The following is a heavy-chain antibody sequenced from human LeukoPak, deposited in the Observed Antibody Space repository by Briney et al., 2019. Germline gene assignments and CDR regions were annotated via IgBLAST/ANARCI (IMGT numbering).Heavy chain of an antibody. CDR2: IYYSGST. D-gene: IGHD3-22*01. V-gene: IGHV4-59*08. CDR3: ARHVRYYYDSSGYYPFDY. Sequence: SETLSLTCTVSGGSISRYYWRWMRQPPGRGREWIGYIYYSGSTNYNPSLKSRVTISVDTSKNQFSLKLSSVTAADTAVYYCARHVRYYYDSSGYYPFDYWGQGTLVTVSS. CDR1: GGSISRYY. J-gene: IGHJ4*02.